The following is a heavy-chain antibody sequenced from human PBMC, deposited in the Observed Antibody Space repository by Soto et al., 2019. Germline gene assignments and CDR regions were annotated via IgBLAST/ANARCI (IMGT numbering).Heavy chain of an antibody. D-gene: IGHD3-9*01. V-gene: IGHV6-1*01. J-gene: IGHJ6*02. CDR2: TYYRSKWYN. Sequence: PSQTLSLTCAISGDSVSSNSAAWNWIRQSPSRGLEWLGRTYYRSKWYNDYAVSVKSRITINPDTSKNQFSLQLNSVTPEDTAVYYCARVSSHYDILTGYGMDVWGQGTTVTVS. CDR1: GDSVSSNSAA. CDR3: ARVSSHYDILTGYGMDV.